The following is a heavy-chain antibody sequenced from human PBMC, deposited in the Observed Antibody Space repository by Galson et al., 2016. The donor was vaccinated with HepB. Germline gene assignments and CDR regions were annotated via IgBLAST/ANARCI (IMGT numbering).Heavy chain of an antibody. CDR1: GFTFSGYG. V-gene: IGHV3-30*18. CDR2: ISYDGGNK. Sequence: SLRLSCAASGFTFSGYGMHWVRQAPGKGLEWVAVISYDGGNKYYADSVKGRFTISRDNSKNTIYLQMNGLRAEDTATYYCAKDRQLWLRAYQFDNWGQGALVIVSS. J-gene: IGHJ4*02. CDR3: AKDRQLWLRAYQFDN. D-gene: IGHD5-18*01.